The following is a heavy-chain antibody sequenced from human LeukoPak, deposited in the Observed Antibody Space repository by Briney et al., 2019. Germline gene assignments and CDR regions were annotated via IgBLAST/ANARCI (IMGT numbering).Heavy chain of an antibody. V-gene: IGHV1-69*06. CDR2: IIPIFGTA. J-gene: IGHJ6*03. CDR1: GGTFSSYA. CDR3: ARGLPYYYYYYMDV. Sequence: SVKVSCKASGGTFSSYAISWVRQAPGQGLEWMGGIIPIFGTANHAQKFQGRVTITADKSTSTAYMELSSLRSEDTAVYYCARGLPYYYYYYMDVWGKGTTVTVSS.